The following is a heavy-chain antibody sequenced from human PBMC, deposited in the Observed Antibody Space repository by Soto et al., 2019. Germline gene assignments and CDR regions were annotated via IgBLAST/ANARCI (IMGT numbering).Heavy chain of an antibody. V-gene: IGHV1-69*12. CDR3: ASAWGPSSYYGMDV. Sequence: QVQLVQSGAEVKKPGSSVKVSCKASGGTFSSYAISWVRQAPGQGLEWMGGIIPIFGTADYAQKVQGRVAITADASTRTAYMELSSLRSEDTAVYYCASAWGPSSYYGMDVWGQGTTVTVSS. CDR2: IIPIFGTA. CDR1: GGTFSSYA. D-gene: IGHD3-16*01. J-gene: IGHJ6*02.